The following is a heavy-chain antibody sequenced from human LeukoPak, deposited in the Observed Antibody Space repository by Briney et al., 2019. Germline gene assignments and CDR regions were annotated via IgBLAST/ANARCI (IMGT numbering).Heavy chain of an antibody. Sequence: ASVKVSCKASGYTFTTHYINWVRQAPGQGLEWMGWISGSSGNTNYAQKVQGRVTMTTDTSTNTAYMELRSLRSDDTAVYYCAGNRNSYRYGMDLWGQGTTVTLSS. J-gene: IGHJ6*02. CDR3: AGNRNSYRYGMDL. CDR2: ISGSSGNT. V-gene: IGHV1-18*01. CDR1: GYTFTTHY. D-gene: IGHD2/OR15-2a*01.